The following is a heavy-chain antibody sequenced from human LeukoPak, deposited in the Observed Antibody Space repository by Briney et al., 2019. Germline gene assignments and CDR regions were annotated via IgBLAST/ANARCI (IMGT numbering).Heavy chain of an antibody. Sequence: ASVKVPCKASGYTFTSYGISWVRQAPGQGLEWMGWISAYKGNTNYAQKLQGRVTMTTDTSTNTAYMELRSLRSDDTAVYYCARDLDSIIRPDWGQGTLVTVSS. CDR3: ARDLDSIIRPD. J-gene: IGHJ4*02. CDR1: GYTFTSYG. CDR2: ISAYKGNT. V-gene: IGHV1-18*01. D-gene: IGHD2-21*01.